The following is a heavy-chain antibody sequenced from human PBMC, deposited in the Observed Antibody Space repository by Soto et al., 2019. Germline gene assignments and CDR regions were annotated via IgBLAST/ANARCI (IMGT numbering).Heavy chain of an antibody. J-gene: IGHJ6*02. D-gene: IGHD3-10*01. CDR1: GGTLTSYA. Sequence: QVHLVQSGSEVRKPGSSVKVSCKDSGGTLTSYAITWVRLAPGQGLEWMGGIIPIFNIPDYAQKFQGRVSITADKATSTAYMALSNLRPEDTAIYYCAKARGYGSGRNNHYYGMDVWGQGTTVTVSS. CDR3: AKARGYGSGRNNHYYGMDV. V-gene: IGHV1-69*17. CDR2: IIPIFNIP.